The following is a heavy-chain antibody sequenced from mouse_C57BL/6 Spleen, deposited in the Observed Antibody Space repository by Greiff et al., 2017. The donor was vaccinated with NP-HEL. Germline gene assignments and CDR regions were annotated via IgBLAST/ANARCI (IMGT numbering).Heavy chain of an antibody. CDR1: GYTFTSYW. V-gene: IGHV1-55*01. CDR2: IYPGSGST. J-gene: IGHJ1*03. CDR3: ARGGSGNWYCDV. D-gene: IGHD1-3*01. Sequence: VQLQQPGAELVKPGASVKMSCKASGYTFTSYWITWVKQRPGQGLEWIGDIYPGSGSTNYNEKFKSKATLTVDTSSSTAYMQLSSLPSEDSAVYYCARGGSGNWYCDVWGTGTTVTVSS.